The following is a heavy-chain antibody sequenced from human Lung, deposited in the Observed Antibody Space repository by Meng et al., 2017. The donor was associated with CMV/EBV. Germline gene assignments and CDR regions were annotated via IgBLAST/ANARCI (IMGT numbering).Heavy chain of an antibody. V-gene: IGHV3-11*04. J-gene: IGHJ1*01. Sequence: GESLKISCEVSGFTFSDYYMSWIRQAPGKGLEWISSISSHGSATYYADSVKGRFTVSRDNAKNSLYLQMNSLRAEDTAVYYCAREGKVVLDFFQRWGQGTLVTVSS. CDR1: GFTFSDYY. CDR2: ISSHGSAT. CDR3: AREGKVVLDFFQR. D-gene: IGHD1-26*01.